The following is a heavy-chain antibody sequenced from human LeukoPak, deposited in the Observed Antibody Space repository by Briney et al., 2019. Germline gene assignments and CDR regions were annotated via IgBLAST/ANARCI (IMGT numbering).Heavy chain of an antibody. J-gene: IGHJ3*02. CDR2: INHSGST. D-gene: IGHD3-10*01. V-gene: IGHV4-34*01. CDR3: AREAPGRFGDLTGAFDI. Sequence: SETLSLTCAVYGGSFSGYYWSWIRQPPGKGLEWIGEINHSGSTNYNPSLKSRVTISVDTSKNQFSLKLSSVTAADTAVYYCAREAPGRFGDLTGAFDIWGQGTMVTVSS. CDR1: GGSFSGYY.